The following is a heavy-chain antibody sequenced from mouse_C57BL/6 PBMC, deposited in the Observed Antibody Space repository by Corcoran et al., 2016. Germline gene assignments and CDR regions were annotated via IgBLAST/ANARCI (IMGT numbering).Heavy chain of an antibody. CDR3: ARNYDYPYYYAMDY. V-gene: IGHV3-6*01. CDR1: GYSITSGYY. Sequence: DVQLQESGPGLVKPSQSLSLTCSVTGYSITSGYYWNWIRQFPGNKLEWMGYISYDGSNNYNPSLKNRISITRDTSKNQFFLKLNSVTTEDTATYYCARNYDYPYYYAMDYWGQGTSVTVSS. J-gene: IGHJ4*01. CDR2: ISYDGSN. D-gene: IGHD2-4*01.